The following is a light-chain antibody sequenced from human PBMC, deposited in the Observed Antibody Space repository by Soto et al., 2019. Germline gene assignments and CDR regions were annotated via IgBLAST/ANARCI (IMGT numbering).Light chain of an antibody. CDR3: SSYAGSYILAV. CDR1: SSDVGGYDF. CDR2: DVT. V-gene: IGLV2-11*01. J-gene: IGLJ3*02. Sequence: QSALAQPRSVSGSPGQSVTLSCTETSSDVGGYDFVSWYQQYPGKAPKLIIYDVTKRTSGVPDRFSGSKSGNSASLTISGLQAEDEADYYCSSYAGSYILAVFGGGTKLTVL.